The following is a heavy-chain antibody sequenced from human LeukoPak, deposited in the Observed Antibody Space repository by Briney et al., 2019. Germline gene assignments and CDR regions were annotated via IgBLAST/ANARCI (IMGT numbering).Heavy chain of an antibody. CDR2: IYTSGST. D-gene: IGHD3-22*01. V-gene: IGHV4-61*02. J-gene: IGHJ4*02. CDR3: VRAYYYDSSGFDY. Sequence: TLSLTCTVSGGSISSSSYYWSWIRQPAGKGLEWIGRIYTSGSTNYNPSLKSRVTISVDTSKNQFSLKLSSVTAADTAVYYCVRAYYYDSSGFDYWGQGTLVTVSS. CDR1: GGSISSSSYY.